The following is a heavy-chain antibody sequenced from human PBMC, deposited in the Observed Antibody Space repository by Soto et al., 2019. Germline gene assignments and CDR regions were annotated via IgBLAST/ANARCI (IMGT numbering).Heavy chain of an antibody. CDR2: IYYSGNT. V-gene: IGHV4-59*01. D-gene: IGHD3-22*01. CDR3: ARDRGWYYYDSSGYYSYAFDI. J-gene: IGHJ3*02. Sequence: SETLSLTCAVSGGSISTYYLTWIRQPPGKGLEWIGYIYYSGNTNYNPSLKSRVTISVDTSKNQFSLKLSSVTAADKAVYYCARDRGWYYYDSSGYYSYAFDIWGEGTMVTV. CDR1: GGSISTYY.